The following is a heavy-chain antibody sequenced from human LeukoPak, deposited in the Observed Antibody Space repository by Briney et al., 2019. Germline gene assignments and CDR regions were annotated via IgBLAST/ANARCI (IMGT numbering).Heavy chain of an antibody. Sequence: PSETLSLTCAVYGGSFSGYYWSWIRQPLGKGLEWIGEINHSGSTNYNPSLKSRVTISVDTSKNQFSLKLSSVTAADTAVYYCAREGVVGAYGHFDYWGQGTLVTVSS. J-gene: IGHJ4*02. CDR2: INHSGST. CDR1: GGSFSGYY. D-gene: IGHD2-15*01. V-gene: IGHV4-34*01. CDR3: AREGVVGAYGHFDY.